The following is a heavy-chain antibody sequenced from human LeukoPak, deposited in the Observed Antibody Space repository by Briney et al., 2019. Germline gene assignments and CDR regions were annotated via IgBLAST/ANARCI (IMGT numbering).Heavy chain of an antibody. CDR2: IIPIFGTA. J-gene: IGHJ6*03. CDR1: GGTFSSYA. CDR3: ARALKALGSPLYYYYMDV. Sequence: ASVKVSCKASGGTFSSYAISWVRQAPGQGLAWMGGIIPIFGTASYAQKFQGRVTITADKSTSTAYMELSSLRSEDTAVYYCARALKALGSPLYYYYMDVWGKGTTVTVSS. V-gene: IGHV1-69*06. D-gene: IGHD3-16*01.